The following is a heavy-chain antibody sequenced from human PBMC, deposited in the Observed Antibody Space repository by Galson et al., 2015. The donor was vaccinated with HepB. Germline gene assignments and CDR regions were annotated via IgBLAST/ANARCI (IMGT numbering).Heavy chain of an antibody. D-gene: IGHD5-18*01. CDR1: GFTVSSNY. Sequence: SLRLSCAASGFTVSSNYMSWVRQAPGKGLEWVSVIYSGGSTYYADSVKGRFTISRDNSKNTLYLQMNSLRAEDTAVYYCARLLTAMAIWGYYFDYWGQGTLVTVSS. V-gene: IGHV3-53*01. J-gene: IGHJ4*02. CDR2: IYSGGST. CDR3: ARLLTAMAIWGYYFDY.